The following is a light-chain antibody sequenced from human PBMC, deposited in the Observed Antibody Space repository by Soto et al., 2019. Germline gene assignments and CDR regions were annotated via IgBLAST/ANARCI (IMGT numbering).Light chain of an antibody. V-gene: IGLV2-14*03. Sequence: QSVLAQPASVSGSPGQTISISCIGTSGNIGGQNSVSWYQQYPGKAPKLIIYEVTKRPSGISNRFSGSKSANTASLTISGLQADDEAAYYCAPNTPTWVFGGGTKVTVL. CDR3: APNTPTWV. CDR2: EVT. J-gene: IGLJ3*02. CDR1: SGNIGGQNS.